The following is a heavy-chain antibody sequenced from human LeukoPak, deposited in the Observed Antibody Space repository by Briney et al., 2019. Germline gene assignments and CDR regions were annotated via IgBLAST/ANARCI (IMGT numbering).Heavy chain of an antibody. CDR2: ISSSGGTI. D-gene: IGHD4-17*01. J-gene: IGHJ4*02. CDR3: ARDPLVTTVTAPGF. CDR1: AFTVSDYY. Sequence: GGSLRLSCAASAFTVSDYYMSWIRQAPGKGLEWVSYISSSGGTIYYGDSVKGLLTIPRDNDKNSLYLQMNSLRAEDTGVYFCARDPLVTTVTAPGFWGRGPLVSVFS. V-gene: IGHV3-11*01.